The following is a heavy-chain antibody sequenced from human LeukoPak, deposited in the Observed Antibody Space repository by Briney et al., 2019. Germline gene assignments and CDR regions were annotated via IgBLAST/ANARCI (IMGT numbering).Heavy chain of an antibody. J-gene: IGHJ4*02. CDR3: AKDGTRPYYGSGSYYNYFEN. CDR2: IYTSGST. CDR1: GGSIRSYY. D-gene: IGHD3-10*01. Sequence: SETLSLTCTVSGGSIRSYYWSWIRQPAGKGLEWIGRIYTSGSTNYNLSLKSRVTMSVDTSKNQFSLKLSSVTAADTAVYYCAKDGTRPYYGSGSYYNYFENWGQGTLVTVSS. V-gene: IGHV4-4*07.